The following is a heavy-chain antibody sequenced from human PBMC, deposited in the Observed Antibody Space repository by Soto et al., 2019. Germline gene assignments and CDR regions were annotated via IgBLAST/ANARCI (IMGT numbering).Heavy chain of an antibody. V-gene: IGHV6-1*01. J-gene: IGHJ3*02. Sequence: SQTLSLTCAISGDSVSSNSGAWHWIRQSPSRGLEGLGRTYYRSQWYYDYSGSMKSRITINPDISKNQFSLHLNSVTPEDTAVYYCARVTIVGVVIGAFDIWGQGTMVTVSS. CDR2: TYYRSQWYY. CDR1: GDSVSSNSGA. D-gene: IGHD3-3*01. CDR3: ARVTIVGVVIGAFDI.